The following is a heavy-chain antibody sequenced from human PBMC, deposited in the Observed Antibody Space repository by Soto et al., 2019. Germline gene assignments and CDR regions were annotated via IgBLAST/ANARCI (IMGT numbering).Heavy chain of an antibody. CDR1: GFSLRTSGVG. CDR2: IYWDDDK. V-gene: IGHV2-5*02. CDR3: ARLTLAHDSSGYHIFDY. J-gene: IGHJ4*02. Sequence: GSGPTLVNPTQTLTLTCTFSGFSLRTSGVGVGWIRQPPGKALECLALIYWDDDKRYSPSLKSRLTITRDTSRNQVVLTMTNMDPVDSAMYYCARLTLAHDSSGYHIFDYWGLGTLVTVSS. D-gene: IGHD3-22*01.